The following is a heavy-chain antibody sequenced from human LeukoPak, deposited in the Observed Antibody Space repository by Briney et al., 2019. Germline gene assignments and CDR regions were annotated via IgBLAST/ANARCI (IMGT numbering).Heavy chain of an antibody. J-gene: IGHJ4*02. CDR2: IYYSGST. V-gene: IGHV4-30-4*01. CDR1: GGSISSGDYY. Sequence: SETLSLTCTVSGGSISSGDYYWSWIRQPPGKGLEWIGYIYYSGSTYYNPSLKSRVTISVDTSKNQFSLKLSSVTAADTAVYYCASAVLRYFDWLPDWGQGTLVTVSS. D-gene: IGHD3-9*01. CDR3: ASAVLRYFDWLPD.